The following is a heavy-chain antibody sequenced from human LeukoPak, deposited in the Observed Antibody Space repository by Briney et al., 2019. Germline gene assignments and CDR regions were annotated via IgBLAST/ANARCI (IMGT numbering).Heavy chain of an antibody. CDR2: IIPILGIA. CDR1: GGTFSSYA. CDR3: ARAGQSSTRSVFDP. J-gene: IGHJ5*02. V-gene: IGHV1-69*04. Sequence: AASVKVSCKSSGGTFSSYAISWVRQAPGQGLEWMGRIIPILGIANYAQKFQGRVTITADKSTSTAYMELSSLRSEDTAVYYCARAGQSSTRSVFDPWGQGTLVTVSS. D-gene: IGHD6-6*01.